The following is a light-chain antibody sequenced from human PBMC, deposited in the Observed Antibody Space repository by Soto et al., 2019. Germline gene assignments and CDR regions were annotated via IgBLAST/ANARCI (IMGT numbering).Light chain of an antibody. CDR1: QSISSW. V-gene: IGKV1-5*01. CDR3: QQYDSFSVT. Sequence: DIKITVSPCTLSRSVGDGGSTSLRSSQSISSWLAWYQQKPGKAPKLLIYDASSLESGVPSRFSGSGSGTEFTLTISSLQPDHFATYYCQQYDSFSVTFGQGTDVDIK. J-gene: IGKJ1*01. CDR2: DAS.